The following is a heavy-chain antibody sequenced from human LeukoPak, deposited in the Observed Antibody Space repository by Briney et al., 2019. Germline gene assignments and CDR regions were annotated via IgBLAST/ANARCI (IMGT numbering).Heavy chain of an antibody. CDR1: GGSISSYY. V-gene: IGHV4-59*08. Sequence: SETLSLTCTVSGGSISSYYWSWIRQPPGKGLEWIGYIYYSGSTNYNPSLKSRLTISLDTSKNQFSLKLSSVTAADTAVYYCARLELGYGSGNRAFDIWGQGTMVTVSS. J-gene: IGHJ3*02. CDR2: IYYSGST. CDR3: ARLELGYGSGNRAFDI. D-gene: IGHD3-10*01.